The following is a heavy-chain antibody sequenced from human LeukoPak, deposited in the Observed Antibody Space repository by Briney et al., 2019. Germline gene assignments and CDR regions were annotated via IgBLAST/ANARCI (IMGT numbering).Heavy chain of an antibody. CDR2: IYPGDSDT. CDR1: GYSFTSYW. D-gene: IGHD1-26*01. J-gene: IGHJ4*02. CDR3: ARQFSPLGATYYFDY. Sequence: GESLKISCKGSGYSFTSYWIGWVRQMPGKGLEWTGIIYPGDSDTRYSPSFQGQVTISADKSISTAYLQWSSLKASDTAMYYCARQFSPLGATYYFDYWGQGTLVTVSS. V-gene: IGHV5-51*01.